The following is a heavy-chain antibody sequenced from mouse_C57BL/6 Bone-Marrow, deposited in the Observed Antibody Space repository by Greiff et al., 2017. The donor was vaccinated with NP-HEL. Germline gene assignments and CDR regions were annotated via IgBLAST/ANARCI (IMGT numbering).Heavy chain of an antibody. Sequence: QVHVKQPGTELVKPGASVKLSCKASGYTFTSYWMHWVKQRPGQGLEWIGNINPSNGGTNYNEKFKSKATLTVDKSSSTAYMQLSSLTSEDSAVYYCARSREGGYFDVWGTGTTVTVSS. CDR1: GYTFTSYW. CDR3: ARSREGGYFDV. V-gene: IGHV1-53*01. J-gene: IGHJ1*03. CDR2: INPSNGGT.